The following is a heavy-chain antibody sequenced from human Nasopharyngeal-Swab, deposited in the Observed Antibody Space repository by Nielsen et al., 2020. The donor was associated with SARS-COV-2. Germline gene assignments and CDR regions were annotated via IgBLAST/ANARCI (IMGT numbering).Heavy chain of an antibody. CDR1: GFPFSNYT. J-gene: IGHJ4*02. V-gene: IGHV3-21*01. D-gene: IGHD3-9*01. CDR3: ARDGGLTGFHF. Sequence: AGSLTLSCAASGFPFSNYTMTWVRQAPGKGLEWVSSITSIGRYIHYADSVKVHFTIPRDDAKNSLYLQMNRLRVEDPAVYYCARDGGLTGFHFWGQGTLVTVSS. CDR2: ITSIGRYI.